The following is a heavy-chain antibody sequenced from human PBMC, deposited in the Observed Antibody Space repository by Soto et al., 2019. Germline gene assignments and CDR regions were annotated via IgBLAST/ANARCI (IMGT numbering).Heavy chain of an antibody. Sequence: GSSVKVSCKASGYTFISYAIHWVRQAPGQRLEWMGWINAGNGNTKYSQKFQGRVTITRDTSASTAYMELTSLRSEDTAVYYCARELQGRDYFDDLGQGTLVNVS. CDR3: ARELQGRDYFDD. CDR2: INAGNGNT. D-gene: IGHD2-15*01. V-gene: IGHV1-3*01. J-gene: IGHJ4*02. CDR1: GYTFISYA.